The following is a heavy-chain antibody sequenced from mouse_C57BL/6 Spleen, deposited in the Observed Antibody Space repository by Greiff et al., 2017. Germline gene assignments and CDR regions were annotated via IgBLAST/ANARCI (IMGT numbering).Heavy chain of an antibody. CDR1: GYTFTEYT. CDR2: FYPGSGSI. CDR3: ARHGGDYYDYEYYFDY. D-gene: IGHD2-4*01. J-gene: IGHJ2*01. Sequence: QVQLQQSGAELVKPGASVKLSCKASGYTFTEYTIHWVKQRPGQGLEWIGWFYPGSGSIKYNENFKDKATLTSDKSSSTVYMELSRLTSEDSAVYFCARHGGDYYDYEYYFDYWGQGTTLTVSS. V-gene: IGHV1-62-2*01.